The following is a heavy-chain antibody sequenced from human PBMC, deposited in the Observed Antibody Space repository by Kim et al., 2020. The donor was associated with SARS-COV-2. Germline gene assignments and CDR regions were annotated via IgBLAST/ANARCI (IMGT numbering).Heavy chain of an antibody. J-gene: IGHJ5*02. CDR1: GGSFSGYY. CDR2: INHSGST. D-gene: IGHD4-17*01. V-gene: IGHV4-34*01. CDR3: AREFRGDYGGWFDP. Sequence: SETLSLTCAVYGGSFSGYYWSWIRQPPGKGLEWIGEINHSGSTNYNPSLKSRVTISVDTSKNQFSLKLSSVTAADTAVYYCAREFRGDYGGWFDPWGQGTLVTVSS.